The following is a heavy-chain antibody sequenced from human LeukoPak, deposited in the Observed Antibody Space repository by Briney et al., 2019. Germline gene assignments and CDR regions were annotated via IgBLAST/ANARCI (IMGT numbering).Heavy chain of an antibody. D-gene: IGHD6-25*01. CDR2: ISSSSSTI. Sequence: PGGSLRLSCAASGFTFSSYSMNWVRQAPGKGLEWVSYISSSSSTIYYADSVKGRFTISRDNAKNTLYLQMNSLRAEDTVVYYCARERGIEYSSGLGAFDIWGQGTMVTVSS. V-gene: IGHV3-48*01. J-gene: IGHJ3*02. CDR1: GFTFSSYS. CDR3: ARERGIEYSSGLGAFDI.